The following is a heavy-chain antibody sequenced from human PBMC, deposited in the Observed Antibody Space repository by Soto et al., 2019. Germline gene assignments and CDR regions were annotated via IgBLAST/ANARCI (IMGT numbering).Heavy chain of an antibody. Sequence: PSETLSLTCPVSGCSVSSGSYYWSWIRQPPGKGLEWIGYIYYSGSTNYNPSLKSRVTISVDTSKNQFSLKLSSVTAADTAVYYCARIGRAVDAFDIWGQGTMVTVSS. CDR3: ARIGRAVDAFDI. J-gene: IGHJ3*02. CDR1: GCSVSSGSYY. D-gene: IGHD1-26*01. V-gene: IGHV4-61*01. CDR2: IYYSGST.